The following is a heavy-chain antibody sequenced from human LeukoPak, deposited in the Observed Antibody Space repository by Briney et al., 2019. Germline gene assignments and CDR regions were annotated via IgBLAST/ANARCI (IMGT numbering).Heavy chain of an antibody. CDR3: ARYIHPQGLIGYAMDV. CDR2: IIVILGKV. J-gene: IGHJ6*02. Sequence: SVKVSCKASGGPFSSYAINWVRQAPGQGLEWMGRIIVILGKVNYAQKFQGRLTITADKSTRTAYMDLNNLASEDTAIYFCARYIHPQGLIGYAMDVWGQGTTVIVSS. D-gene: IGHD2-15*01. CDR1: GGPFSSYA. V-gene: IGHV1-69*04.